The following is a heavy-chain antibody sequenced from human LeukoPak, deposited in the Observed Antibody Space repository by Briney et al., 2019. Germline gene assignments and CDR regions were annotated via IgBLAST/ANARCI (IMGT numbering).Heavy chain of an antibody. CDR3: VKDRGNHVTDY. CDR1: GVSISSSTCY. J-gene: IGHJ4*02. CDR2: ICYSGST. D-gene: IGHD1-14*01. V-gene: IGHV4-39*07. Sequence: PSETLSLTCTFSGVSISSSTCYWGWIRQPPGKGLEWIGTICYSGSTYYNPSLKSRVTMSVDTSKNQFSLTLSSVTAADTAVYYCVKDRGNHVTDYWGQGTLVTVSS.